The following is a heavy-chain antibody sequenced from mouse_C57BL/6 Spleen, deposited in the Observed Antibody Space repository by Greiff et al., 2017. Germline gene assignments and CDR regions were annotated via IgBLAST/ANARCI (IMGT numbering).Heavy chain of an antibody. CDR1: GYTFTSYW. V-gene: IGHV1-64*01. J-gene: IGHJ2*01. CDR3: ARGGYGSSYLYYFDY. D-gene: IGHD1-1*01. CDR2: IHPNSGST. Sequence: VQLQQPGAELVKPGASVKLSCKASGYTFTSYWMHWVKQRPGQGLEWIGMIHPNSGSTNYNEKFKSKATLTVDKSSSTAYMQLSSLTSEDSAVYYCARGGYGSSYLYYFDYWGQGTTLTVSS.